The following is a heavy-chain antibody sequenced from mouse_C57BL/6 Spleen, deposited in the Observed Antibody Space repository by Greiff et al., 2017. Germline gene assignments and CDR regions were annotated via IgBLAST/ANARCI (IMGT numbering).Heavy chain of an antibody. J-gene: IGHJ2*01. CDR3: ARLGYYGSSLDY. CDR1: GYAFTNYL. CDR2: INPGSGGT. V-gene: IGHV1-54*01. Sequence: VQLQQSGAELVRPGTSVKVSCKASGYAFTNYLIEWVKQRPGQGLEWIGVINPGSGGTNYNEKFKGKATLTADKSSSTAYMQLSSLTSEDSAVYFCARLGYYGSSLDYWGQGTTLTVSS. D-gene: IGHD1-1*01.